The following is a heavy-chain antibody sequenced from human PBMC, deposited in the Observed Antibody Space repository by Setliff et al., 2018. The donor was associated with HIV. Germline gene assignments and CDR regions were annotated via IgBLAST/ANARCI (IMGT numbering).Heavy chain of an antibody. Sequence: LTLTCTVSGFSFRNFGMHWVRQSPGKGLEWVADISYDGDNEHYADSVKGRFTISRDNSKNTLYLQMNSLRVEDTAVYHCAKDRRGVYNFDYWGQGTQVTVSS. CDR2: ISYDGDNE. D-gene: IGHD3-10*01. V-gene: IGHV3-30*18. CDR3: AKDRRGVYNFDY. CDR1: GFSFRNFG. J-gene: IGHJ4*02.